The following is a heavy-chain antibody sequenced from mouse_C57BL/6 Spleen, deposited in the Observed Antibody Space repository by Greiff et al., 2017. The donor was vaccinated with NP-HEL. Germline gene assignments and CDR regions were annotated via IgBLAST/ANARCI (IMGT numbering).Heavy chain of an antibody. CDR1: GYAFSSSW. Sequence: QVQLKESGPELVKPGASVKISCKASGYAFSSSWMNWVKQRPGKGLEWIGRIYPGDGDTNYNGKFKGKATLTADKSSSTSYMHRSSLTSEDSAVYFCARDYGSSYWYFDVWGTGTTVTVSS. CDR2: IYPGDGDT. J-gene: IGHJ1*03. V-gene: IGHV1-82*01. D-gene: IGHD1-1*01. CDR3: ARDYGSSYWYFDV.